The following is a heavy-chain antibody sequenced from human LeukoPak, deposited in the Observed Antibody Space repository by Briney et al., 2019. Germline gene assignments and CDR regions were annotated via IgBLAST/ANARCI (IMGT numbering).Heavy chain of an antibody. CDR1: GFTFDDYA. V-gene: IGHV3-43*02. CDR2: ISGDGGST. J-gene: IGHJ3*02. CDR3: AKENRRAFDI. D-gene: IGHD1-14*01. Sequence: PGGSLRLSCAASGFTFDDYARHWGRQALGEGLGWVSLISGDGGSTYYADSVKGRFTISRDNSKNSLYLQMNSLRTEDTALYYCAKENRRAFDIWGQGTMVTVSS.